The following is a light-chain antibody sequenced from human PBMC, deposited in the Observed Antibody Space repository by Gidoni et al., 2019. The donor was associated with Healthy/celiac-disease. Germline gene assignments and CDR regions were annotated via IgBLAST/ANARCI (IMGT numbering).Light chain of an antibody. CDR1: SLRTSY. CDR2: GVH. V-gene: IGLV3-19*01. CDR3: NSRDSSGIHYV. J-gene: IGLJ1*01. Sequence: SSELPQDPAVSVALGQTVRITCQVDSLRTSYASRYQQKPGQAPVLVFYGVHNRPSGIPDRFSGSSSGNTASLTITGAQAEDEADYYCNSRDSSGIHYVFGTGTKVTVL.